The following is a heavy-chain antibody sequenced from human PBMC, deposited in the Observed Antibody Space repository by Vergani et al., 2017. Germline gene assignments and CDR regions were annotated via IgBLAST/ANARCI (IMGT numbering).Heavy chain of an antibody. D-gene: IGHD6-13*01. Sequence: QVQLVESGGGVVQPGRSLRLSCAASGFTFSSYAMHWVRQAPGKGLEWVAVISYDGSNKYYADPVKGRFTISRDNSKNTLYLQMNSLRAEDTAVYYCARVDWAAAALPTHWFDPWGQGTLVTVSS. CDR3: ARVDWAAAALPTHWFDP. CDR1: GFTFSSYA. J-gene: IGHJ5*02. V-gene: IGHV3-30-3*01. CDR2: ISYDGSNK.